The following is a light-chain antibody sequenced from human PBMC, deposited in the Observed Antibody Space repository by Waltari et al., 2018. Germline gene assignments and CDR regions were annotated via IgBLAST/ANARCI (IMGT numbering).Light chain of an antibody. J-gene: IGKJ2*01. CDR3: QQYYITPYT. V-gene: IGKV4-1*01. CDR1: ILYTSNNKNY. Sequence: ILYTSNNKNYLAGYQQKPGQPPKVLIFWASTRESGVPDRFSGRASGTDFTLTINNLQAEDVAVYYCQQYYITPYTFSQGTKVEIK. CDR2: WAS.